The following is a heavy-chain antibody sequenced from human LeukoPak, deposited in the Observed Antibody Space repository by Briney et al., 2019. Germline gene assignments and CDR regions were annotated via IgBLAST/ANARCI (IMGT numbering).Heavy chain of an antibody. CDR3: ARAVYYYGSGSKSPVYYFDY. CDR1: GGSFSGYY. CDR2: INHSGST. D-gene: IGHD3-10*01. V-gene: IGHV4-34*01. J-gene: IGHJ4*02. Sequence: SETLSLTCAVYGGSFSGYYWSWIRQPPGKGLEWIGEINHSGSTNYNPSLKSRVTISVDTSKNQFSLKLSSVTAADEAVYYCARAVYYYGSGSKSPVYYFDYWGQGTLVTVSS.